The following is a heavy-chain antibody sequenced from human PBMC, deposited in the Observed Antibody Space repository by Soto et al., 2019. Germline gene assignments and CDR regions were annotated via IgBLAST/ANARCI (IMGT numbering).Heavy chain of an antibody. V-gene: IGHV3-21*06. CDR3: ARDGLTFGGD. Sequence: EVHLVEAGGGLVKPGESLTLSCAASGFTFGSFTLNWVRQAPGKGLEWVSSISSSSAYIYYAESVKGRFTISRDNARSTMHLQMNSLRLVDTAVYFCARDGLTFGGDWGQGTLVAVSS. CDR2: ISSSSAYI. CDR1: GFTFGSFT. J-gene: IGHJ4*02. D-gene: IGHD3-16*01.